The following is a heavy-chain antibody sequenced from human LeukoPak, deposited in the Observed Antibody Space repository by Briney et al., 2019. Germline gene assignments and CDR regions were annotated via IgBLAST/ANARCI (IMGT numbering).Heavy chain of an antibody. CDR3: ARNTELGYCGSTSCYERSFDI. CDR1: GFTFSFYG. V-gene: IGHV3-30*03. J-gene: IGHJ3*02. CDR2: ISYDGSNT. D-gene: IGHD2-2*01. Sequence: GGSLRLSCAASGFTFSFYGMHWVRQAPGKGLEWVAVISYDGSNTYYADSVKGRFTISRDNSRNTLYLQMNSLRAEDTAVYYCARNTELGYCGSTSCYERSFDIWGQGTMVTVSS.